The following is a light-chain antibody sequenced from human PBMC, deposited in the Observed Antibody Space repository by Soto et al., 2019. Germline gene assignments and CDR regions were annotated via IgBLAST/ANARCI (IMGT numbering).Light chain of an antibody. CDR3: QQTYRTPPT. V-gene: IGKV1-39*01. J-gene: IGKJ1*01. CDR2: AAS. Sequence: DIQMTQSPSSLSASVGDRVSITCRASETINGFLNWYQQKPGEAPNLLIYAASDLQDGVSSRFSGGGSGTDFSLTINGLQPEDFATYYCQQTYRTPPTFGQGTKVEV. CDR1: ETINGF.